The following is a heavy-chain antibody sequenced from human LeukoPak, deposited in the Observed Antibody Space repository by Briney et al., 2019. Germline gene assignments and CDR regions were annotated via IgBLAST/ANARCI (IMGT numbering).Heavy chain of an antibody. D-gene: IGHD3-10*01. Sequence: PGGSLRLSCAASGFAFSSYAMSWIRQAPGKGLEWVSYISSSSSTIYYADSVKGRFTISRDNAKNSLYLQMNSLRAEDTAVYYCARDERRYGSGTPDYWGQGTLVTVSS. J-gene: IGHJ4*02. CDR1: GFAFSSYA. V-gene: IGHV3-48*01. CDR3: ARDERRYGSGTPDY. CDR2: ISSSSSTI.